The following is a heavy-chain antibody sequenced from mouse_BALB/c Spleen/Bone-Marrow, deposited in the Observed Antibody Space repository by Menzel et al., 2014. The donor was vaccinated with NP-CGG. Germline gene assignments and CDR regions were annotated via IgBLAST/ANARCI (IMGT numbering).Heavy chain of an antibody. CDR1: GYSITRDYA. D-gene: IGHD2-4*01. J-gene: IGHJ3*01. V-gene: IGHV3-2*02. CDR3: ARSSSYDYDVGFAY. CDR2: ISYSGST. Sequence: VQLKQSGPGLVKPTQSLSLTCIVTGYSITRDYAWNWIRQFPGNKLEWMGYISYSGSTTYNPSLESRISITRDTSKNQFFLQLNSVTTEDTATYYCARSSSYDYDVGFAYWGQGTLVTVS.